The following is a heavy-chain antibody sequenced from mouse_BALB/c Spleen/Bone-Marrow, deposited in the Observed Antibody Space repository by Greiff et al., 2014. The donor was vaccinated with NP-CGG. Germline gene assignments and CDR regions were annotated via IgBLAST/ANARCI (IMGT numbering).Heavy chain of an antibody. J-gene: IGHJ2*01. D-gene: IGHD1-1*01. CDR1: GYTFTSYI. CDR2: INPYNDDT. Sequence: EVKLMESGPELVKPGASVKMSRKASGYTFTSYIMHWVKQKPGQGLEWIGYINPYNDDTKYNEKFKGKATLTSDKSSSTAYMELSSLTSEDSAVYYCARSYGSPFDYWGQGTTLTVSS. V-gene: IGHV1-14*01. CDR3: ARSYGSPFDY.